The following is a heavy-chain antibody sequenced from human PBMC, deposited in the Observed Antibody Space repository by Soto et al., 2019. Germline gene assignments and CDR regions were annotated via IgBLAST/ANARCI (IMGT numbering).Heavy chain of an antibody. CDR3: ARDQGVVVTADNWFDP. V-gene: IGHV4-4*07. CDR1: GGSITDDS. Sequence: SETLSLTCTVSGGSITDDSWVWIRQPAGKGLEWIGRIFSSGSTNYNPSLKGRITMSLDTSKNQFSLKLNSATATDTAVYFCARDQGVVVTADNWFDPWGQGILVNVSS. J-gene: IGHJ5*02. D-gene: IGHD2-21*02. CDR2: IFSSGST.